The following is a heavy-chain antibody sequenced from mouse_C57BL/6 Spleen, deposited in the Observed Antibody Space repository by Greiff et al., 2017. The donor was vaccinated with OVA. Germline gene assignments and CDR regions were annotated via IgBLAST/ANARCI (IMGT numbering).Heavy chain of an antibody. CDR2: ISDGGSYT. Sequence: EVKLEESGGGLVKPGGSLKLSCAASGFTFSSYAMSWVRQTPEKRLEWVATISDGGSYTYYPDNVKGRFTISRDNAKNNLYLQMSHLKSEDTAMYYCARALGRLDYWGQGTTLTVSS. V-gene: IGHV5-4*03. D-gene: IGHD4-1*01. CDR3: ARALGRLDY. CDR1: GFTFSSYA. J-gene: IGHJ2*01.